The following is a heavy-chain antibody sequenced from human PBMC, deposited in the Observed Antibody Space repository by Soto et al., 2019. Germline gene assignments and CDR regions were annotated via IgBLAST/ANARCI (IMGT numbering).Heavy chain of an antibody. CDR1: GYTFTSYA. D-gene: IGHD5-12*01. CDR3: ARNEVGLRVFDY. CDR2: INAGNGNT. Sequence: QVQLVQSGAEEKKPGASVKVSCKASGYTFTSYAMHWVRQAPGQRLEWMGWINAGNGNTKYSQKLQGRVTITRDTSASTAYMELSSLRSEDTAVYYCARNEVGLRVFDYGGQGTLVTVSS. J-gene: IGHJ4*02. V-gene: IGHV1-3*05.